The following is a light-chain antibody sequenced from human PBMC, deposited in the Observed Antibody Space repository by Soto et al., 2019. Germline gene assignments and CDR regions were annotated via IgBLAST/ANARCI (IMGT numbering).Light chain of an antibody. Sequence: QSVLTQPASVSGSPGQSITISCTGNSSDVGGYNYVSWFQQHPGKAPNLMIYDVYRRPSGVSYRFSGSKSGNTASLTISGLQAEDAADYYCSSYTTSRNVVFGGGTKLTVL. J-gene: IGLJ2*01. CDR3: SSYTTSRNVV. V-gene: IGLV2-14*01. CDR2: DVY. CDR1: SSDVGGYNY.